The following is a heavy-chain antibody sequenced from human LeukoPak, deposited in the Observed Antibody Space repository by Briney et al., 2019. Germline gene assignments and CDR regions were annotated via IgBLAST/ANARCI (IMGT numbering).Heavy chain of an antibody. V-gene: IGHV3-30*04. CDR1: GFTFSSYA. J-gene: IGHJ6*02. Sequence: GGSLRLSCAASGFTFSSYAMHWVRQAPGKGLEWVAVISYDGSNKYYADSVTGRFTISRDNSKNTLYLQMNSLRAEDTAVYYCAREKMAHYYYGMDVWGQGTTVTVSS. CDR2: ISYDGSNK. CDR3: AREKMAHYYYGMDV. D-gene: IGHD5-24*01.